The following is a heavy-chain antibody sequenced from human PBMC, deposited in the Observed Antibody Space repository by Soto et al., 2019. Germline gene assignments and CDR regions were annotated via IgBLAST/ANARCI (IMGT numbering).Heavy chain of an antibody. CDR2: IYTAGGT. CDR3: ARALPVAKGGFDP. V-gene: IGHV3-53*01. J-gene: IGHJ5*02. D-gene: IGHD2-2*01. Sequence: GSLRLSCAASGFTVSNTYMTWVRQPPGKGLECVSVIYTAGGTNYADSVKGRFIISRDNSKNTLYLQMNSLRAEDTAVYYCARALPVAKGGFDPWGQGTLVTVSS. CDR1: GFTVSNTY.